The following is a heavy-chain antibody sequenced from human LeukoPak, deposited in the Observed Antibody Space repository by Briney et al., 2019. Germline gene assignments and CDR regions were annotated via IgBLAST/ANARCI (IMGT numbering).Heavy chain of an antibody. Sequence: GGSLRLSCAASGFTFDDYAMHWVRQAPGKGLGWVSLISWDGGSTYYADSVKGRFTISRDNSKNSLYLQMNSLRAEDTALYYCAKDLLRSTDPWGQGTLVTVSS. CDR2: ISWDGGST. J-gene: IGHJ5*02. V-gene: IGHV3-43D*04. CDR3: AKDLLRSTDP. D-gene: IGHD2-15*01. CDR1: GFTFDDYA.